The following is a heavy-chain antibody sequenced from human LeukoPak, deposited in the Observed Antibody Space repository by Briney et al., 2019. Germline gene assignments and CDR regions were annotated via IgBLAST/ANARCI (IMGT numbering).Heavy chain of an antibody. V-gene: IGHV3-11*01. CDR1: GFTFSDYY. J-gene: IGHJ5*02. CDR2: ISSSGSTI. Sequence: GGSLRLSCAASGFTFSDYYMSWIRQAPGKGLEWVSYISSSGSTIYYADSVKGRFTISRDNAKNSLYLQMNSLRVEDTAVYYCARDYPAWAVAGYWFDPWGQGTLVTVSS. CDR3: ARDYPAWAVAGYWFDP. D-gene: IGHD6-19*01.